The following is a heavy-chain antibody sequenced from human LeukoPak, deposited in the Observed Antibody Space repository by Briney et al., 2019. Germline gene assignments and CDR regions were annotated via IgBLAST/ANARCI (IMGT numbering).Heavy chain of an antibody. CDR3: AREIYDCSSTSCYFYYYYGMDV. Sequence: GASVKVSCKASGYTFTSYDINWVRQATGQGLEWMGWMNPNSGNTGYAQKFQGRVTMTRNTSISTAYMELSSLRSEDTAVYYCAREIYDCSSTSCYFYYYYGMDVWGQGTTVTVSS. D-gene: IGHD2-2*01. CDR1: GYTFTSYD. V-gene: IGHV1-8*01. CDR2: MNPNSGNT. J-gene: IGHJ6*02.